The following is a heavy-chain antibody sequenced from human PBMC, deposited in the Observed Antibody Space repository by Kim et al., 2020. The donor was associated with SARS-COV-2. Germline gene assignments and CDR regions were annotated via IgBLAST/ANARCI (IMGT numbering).Heavy chain of an antibody. D-gene: IGHD6-13*01. Sequence: GGSLRLSCAASGFTVSSNYMSWVRQAPGKGLEWVSVIYSGGSTYYADSVKGRFTISRDNSKNTLYLQMNSLRAEDTAVYYCARDLGAAAEYGMDVWGQGTTVTVSS. CDR1: GFTVSSNY. CDR3: ARDLGAAAEYGMDV. J-gene: IGHJ6*02. CDR2: IYSGGST. V-gene: IGHV3-53*01.